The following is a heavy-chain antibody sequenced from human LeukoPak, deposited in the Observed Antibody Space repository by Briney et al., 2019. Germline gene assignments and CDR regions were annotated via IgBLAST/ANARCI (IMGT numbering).Heavy chain of an antibody. CDR1: GFTFSSYS. Sequence: GGSLRLSCAASGFTFSSYSMNWVRQAPGKGLEWVSYIDTSGTNIYYAGSVKGRFTVSRDNAKNSLYLQMNSLRAEDTGIYYCARETINCGGDCYDYWGQGAPVTVSS. J-gene: IGHJ4*02. CDR2: IDTSGTNI. V-gene: IGHV3-48*04. D-gene: IGHD2-21*01. CDR3: ARETINCGGDCYDY.